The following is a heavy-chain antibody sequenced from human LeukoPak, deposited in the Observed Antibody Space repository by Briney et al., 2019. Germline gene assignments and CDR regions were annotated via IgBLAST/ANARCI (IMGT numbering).Heavy chain of an antibody. CDR2: IYYSGST. CDR3: ARGASRYYYGSGSYFGWFDP. D-gene: IGHD3-10*01. J-gene: IGHJ5*02. V-gene: IGHV4-59*12. CDR1: GGSISSYY. Sequence: SETLSLTCTVSGGSISSYYWSWIRQPPGKGLEWIGYIYYSGSTNYNPSLKSRVTIPVDTSKNQFSLKLSSVTAADTAVYYCARGASRYYYGSGSYFGWFDPWGQGTLVTVSS.